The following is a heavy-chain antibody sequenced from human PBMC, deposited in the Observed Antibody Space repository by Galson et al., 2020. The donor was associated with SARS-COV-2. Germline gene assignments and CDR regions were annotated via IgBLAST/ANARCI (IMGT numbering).Heavy chain of an antibody. Sequence: GESLKISCAASGFTFSSYAMHWVRQAPGKGLEWVAVISYDGSNKYYADSVKGRFTISRDNSKNTLYLQMNSLRAEDTAVYYCARPYSGSYLIEFDCWGQGTLVTVSS. CDR2: ISYDGSNK. J-gene: IGHJ4*02. CDR1: GFTFSSYA. V-gene: IGHV3-30*04. CDR3: ARPYSGSYLIEFDC. D-gene: IGHD1-26*01.